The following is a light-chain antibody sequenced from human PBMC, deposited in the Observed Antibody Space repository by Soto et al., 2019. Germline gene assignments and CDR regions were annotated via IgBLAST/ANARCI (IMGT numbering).Light chain of an antibody. J-gene: IGKJ2*03. CDR3: QQYYSAHS. Sequence: DIVMTQSPDSLAVSLGERATINCMSSQSVLHRSNNKNYLAWYQQRPGQPPRLLIYWASTRESGVPERFSGSGSGTHFTLTISSLQVEDVAVYYCQQYYSAHSFGQGTKLEFK. CDR2: WAS. V-gene: IGKV4-1*01. CDR1: QSVLHRSNNKNY.